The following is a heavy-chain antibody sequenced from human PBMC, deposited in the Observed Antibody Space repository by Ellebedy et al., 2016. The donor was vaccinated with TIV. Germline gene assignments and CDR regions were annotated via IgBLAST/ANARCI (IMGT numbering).Heavy chain of an antibody. D-gene: IGHD3-10*01. CDR1: GFTFTSYA. J-gene: IGHJ4*02. CDR2: ISGNGRYT. CDR3: ARDRGERGLLSFFDF. V-gene: IGHV3-21*01. Sequence: GESLKISCAASGFTFTSYAMNWVRQAPGKGLEWVASISGNGRYTDYTDSVKGRFTISRDNAKKSLFLQMDNLRAGDTAMYFCARDRGERGLLSFFDFWGQGTLVTVST.